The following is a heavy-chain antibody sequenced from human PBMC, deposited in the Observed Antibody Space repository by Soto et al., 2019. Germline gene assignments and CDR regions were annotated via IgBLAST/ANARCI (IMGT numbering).Heavy chain of an antibody. CDR2: ISGSGGST. Sequence: PGGSLRLSCAASGFTFSSYAMSWVRQAPGEGLEWVSAISGSGGSTYYADSVKGRFTISRDNSKNTLYLQMNSLRAEDTAVYYCAKHRYYDFWSGYYGAVNWYFDLWGRGNLVTVSS. CDR3: AKHRYYDFWSGYYGAVNWYFDL. V-gene: IGHV3-23*01. CDR1: GFTFSSYA. J-gene: IGHJ2*01. D-gene: IGHD3-3*01.